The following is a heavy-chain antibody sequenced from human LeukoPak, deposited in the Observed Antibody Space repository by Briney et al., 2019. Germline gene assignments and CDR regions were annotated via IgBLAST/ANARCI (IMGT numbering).Heavy chain of an antibody. CDR2: IYSGGST. J-gene: IGHJ6*02. D-gene: IGHD2-2*01. Sequence: GGSQRLSCAASGFTVSSNYMSWVRQAPGKGLEWVSVIYSGGSTYYADSVKGRFTISRDNSKNTLYLQMNSLRAEDTAVYYCARDVVVPGNYYYYGMDVWGQGTTVTVSS. CDR3: ARDVVVPGNYYYYGMDV. V-gene: IGHV3-66*01. CDR1: GFTVSSNY.